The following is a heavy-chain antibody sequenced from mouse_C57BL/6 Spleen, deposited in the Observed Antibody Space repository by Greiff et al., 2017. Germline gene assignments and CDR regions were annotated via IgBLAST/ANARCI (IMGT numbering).Heavy chain of an antibody. Sequence: DVMLVESGGGLVQPKGSLKLSCAASGFSFNTYAMNWVRQAPGKGLEWVARIRSKSNNYATYYADSVKDRFTISRDDSESMLYLQMNNLKSEDTAMYYCVRQTAQAPFDDWGKGTTLTVSS. CDR2: IRSKSNNYAT. V-gene: IGHV10-1*01. CDR3: VRQTAQAPFDD. J-gene: IGHJ2*01. CDR1: GFSFNTYA. D-gene: IGHD3-2*02.